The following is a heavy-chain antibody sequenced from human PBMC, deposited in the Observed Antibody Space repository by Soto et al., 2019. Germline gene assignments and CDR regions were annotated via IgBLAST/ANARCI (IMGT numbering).Heavy chain of an antibody. CDR2: VYSSGTT. J-gene: IGHJ4*02. CDR3: ARDIASYAYGEGY. V-gene: IGHV4-4*07. D-gene: IGHD2-21*01. CDR1: GGSINSYW. Sequence: TLSLTCTVSGGSINSYWWSWIRQPAGKGLEWIGRVYSSGTTDYNPSLNSRATMSVETSKNQFSLKLSSVTAADTAVYYCARDIASYAYGEGYWGQGIQVTVSS.